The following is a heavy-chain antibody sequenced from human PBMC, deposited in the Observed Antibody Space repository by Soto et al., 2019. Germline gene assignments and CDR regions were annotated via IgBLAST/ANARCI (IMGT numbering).Heavy chain of an antibody. V-gene: IGHV1-69*01. CDR2: IIPIFGTA. CDR1: GGTFSSYA. D-gene: IGHD3-22*01. J-gene: IGHJ4*02. Sequence: QVQLVQSGAEVKKPGSSVKVSCKASGGTFSSYAISWVRQAPGQGREWMGGIIPIFGTAHYAKKFQGRVTITEVECTSTAYMVLSSLRSENTAVYYCARDDGYYYYSSGYLESGHPRDYWGQGTLVTVSS. CDR3: ARDDGYYYYSSGYLESGHPRDY.